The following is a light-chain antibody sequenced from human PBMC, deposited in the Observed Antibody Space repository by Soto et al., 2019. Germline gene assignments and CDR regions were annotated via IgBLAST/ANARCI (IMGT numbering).Light chain of an antibody. CDR2: EVS. J-gene: IGLJ2*01. CDR3: SSYAGSNIVV. V-gene: IGLV2-8*01. CDR1: SSDVGGDNF. Sequence: QSALTQPPFASGSPGQSVTISCTGTSSDVGGDNFVSWYQQHPGKAPKLMIYEVSERPSGVPDRFSGSKSGNTASLTVSGLQAEDEADYYCSSYAGSNIVVFGGGTKVTVL.